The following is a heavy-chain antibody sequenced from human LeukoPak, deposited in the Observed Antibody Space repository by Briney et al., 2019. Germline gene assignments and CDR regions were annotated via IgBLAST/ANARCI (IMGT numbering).Heavy chain of an antibody. Sequence: SETLSLTCTVSGGSINRGSYYWTWIRQPAGKGLEWIGYIYYSGSTNYNPSLKSRVTISVDTSKNRFSLKLRSVTAADTAVYYCARTTTVRGTYYMDVWGKGTTVTVSS. CDR3: ARTTTVRGTYYMDV. CDR1: GGSINRGSYY. CDR2: IYYSGST. D-gene: IGHD3-10*01. V-gene: IGHV4-61*10. J-gene: IGHJ6*03.